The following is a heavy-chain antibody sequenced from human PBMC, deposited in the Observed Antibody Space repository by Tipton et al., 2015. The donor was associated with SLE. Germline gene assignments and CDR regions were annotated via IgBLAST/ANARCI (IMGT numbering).Heavy chain of an antibody. V-gene: IGHV4-59*11. Sequence: TLSLTCIVSGGSISGHYWSWIRQPPEKGLEWIGYISDLGTTNYNPSLKSRVTISVDTSKNQFSLKLTSVTAADSAVYYCAGEPGNWFDPWGQGTPVTVSS. CDR2: ISDLGTT. CDR1: GGSISGHY. J-gene: IGHJ5*02. CDR3: AGEPGNWFDP.